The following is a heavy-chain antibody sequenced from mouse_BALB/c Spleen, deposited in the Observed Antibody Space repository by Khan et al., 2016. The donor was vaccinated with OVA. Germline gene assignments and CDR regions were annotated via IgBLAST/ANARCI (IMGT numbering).Heavy chain of an antibody. J-gene: IGHJ3*01. V-gene: IGHV2-2*01. CDR1: GFSLTTYG. CDR3: ARNYYRYDVTY. D-gene: IGHD2-14*01. Sequence: QVQLQQSGPGLVQPSQSLSITCTVSGFSLTTYGIHWVRQSPGKGLEWLGVIWCGGSTDSNAPFKSRLSISKDHSKSQVFFKMNSLQADDTAIYYCARNYYRYDVTYWGQGTLVTVSA. CDR2: IWCGGST.